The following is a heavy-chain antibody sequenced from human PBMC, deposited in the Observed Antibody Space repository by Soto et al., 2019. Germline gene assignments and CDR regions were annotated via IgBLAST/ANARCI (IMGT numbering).Heavy chain of an antibody. V-gene: IGHV3-9*01. Sequence: GGSLRLSCAASGFTFADYAMHWVRQAPGKGLEWVSGISWNSDNIGYADSVKGRFTISRDKVKNSLYLQMNSLRAEDTALYYCAKAIYRNYGDAFDIWGPGTMVTVS. D-gene: IGHD4-4*01. J-gene: IGHJ3*02. CDR2: ISWNSDNI. CDR1: GFTFADYA. CDR3: AKAIYRNYGDAFDI.